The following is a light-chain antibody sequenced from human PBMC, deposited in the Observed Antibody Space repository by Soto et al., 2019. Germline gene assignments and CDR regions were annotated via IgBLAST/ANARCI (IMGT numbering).Light chain of an antibody. J-gene: IGKJ1*01. CDR2: GAS. CDR1: QFVSSTY. Sequence: EVVLTQSPGTLSLSPGARATLSCRASQFVSSTYLAWYQQKPGQAPRLLIYGASTRATGIPARFSGSGSGTEFTLTISSLQSEDFAVYYCQQYNNWPRTFGQGTKVDIK. CDR3: QQYNNWPRT. V-gene: IGKV3-15*01.